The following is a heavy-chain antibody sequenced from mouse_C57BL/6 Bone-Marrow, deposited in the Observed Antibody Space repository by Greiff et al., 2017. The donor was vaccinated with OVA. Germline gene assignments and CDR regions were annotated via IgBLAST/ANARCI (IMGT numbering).Heavy chain of an antibody. J-gene: IGHJ2*01. Sequence: QVQLKQSGAELARPGASVKMSCKASGYTFTSYTMHWVKQRPGQGLEWIGYINPSSGYTKYNQKFKDKATLTADKSSSTAYMQLSSLTSEDSAVYYCAGNDGGYFDYWGQGTTLTVSS. V-gene: IGHV1-4*01. CDR3: AGNDGGYFDY. D-gene: IGHD2-2*01. CDR1: GYTFTSYT. CDR2: INPSSGYT.